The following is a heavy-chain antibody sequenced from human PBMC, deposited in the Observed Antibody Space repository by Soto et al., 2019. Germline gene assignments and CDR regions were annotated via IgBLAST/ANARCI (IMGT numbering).Heavy chain of an antibody. J-gene: IGHJ5*02. CDR3: ARGINYYDSSGDSWFDP. CDR1: GDSINSGDYS. CDR2: IYHTGTT. V-gene: IGHV4-30-2*01. Sequence: SETLSLTCSVSGDSINSGDYSWTWIRQPPGKGLEWIGYIYHTGTTYYNMSLKSRVTISVDRSKNQFSLKLSSVTAADTAVYYCARGINYYDSSGDSWFDPWGQGTLVTVSS. D-gene: IGHD3-22*01.